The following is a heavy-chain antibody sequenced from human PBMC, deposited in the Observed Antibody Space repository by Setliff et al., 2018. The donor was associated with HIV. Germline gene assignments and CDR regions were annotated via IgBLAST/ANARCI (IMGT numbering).Heavy chain of an antibody. CDR2: INHSGST. D-gene: IGHD2-15*01. Sequence: KPSETLSLTCAVYGGSFSAYYWSWIRQPPGKGLEWIGEINHSGSTNYNPSLKTRVTIMVDTSKNQFSLKLGSVTAADTAVYYCAREYCSAGSCYSGRWGQGMLVTVSS. CDR3: AREYCSAGSCYSGR. V-gene: IGHV4-34*01. J-gene: IGHJ4*02. CDR1: GGSFSAYY.